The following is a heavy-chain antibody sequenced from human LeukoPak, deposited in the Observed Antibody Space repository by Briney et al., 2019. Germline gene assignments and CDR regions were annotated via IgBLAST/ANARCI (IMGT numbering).Heavy chain of an antibody. Sequence: ASVKVSCEASGYTFTSYDINWVRQATGQGLEWMGWMNPNSGNTGYAQKFQGRVTMTRNTSISTAYMELSSLRSEDTAVYYCARAGSFSSGYYGSDYYGMDVWGQGTTVTVSS. D-gene: IGHD3-22*01. CDR3: ARAGSFSSGYYGSDYYGMDV. J-gene: IGHJ6*02. CDR1: GYTFTSYD. CDR2: MNPNSGNT. V-gene: IGHV1-8*01.